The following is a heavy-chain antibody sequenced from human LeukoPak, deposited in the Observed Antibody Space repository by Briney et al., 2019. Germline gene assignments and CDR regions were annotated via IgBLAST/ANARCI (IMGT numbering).Heavy chain of an antibody. D-gene: IGHD6-13*01. J-gene: IGHJ4*02. CDR1: GFTFSSYS. CDR2: ISSSSSYI. CDR3: AKGKGIAAAGTWSDY. V-gene: IGHV3-21*01. Sequence: GGSLRLSCAASGFTFSSYSMNWVRQAPGKGLKWVSSISSSSSYIYYADSVKGRFTISRDNAKNSLYLQMNSLRAEDTAVYYCAKGKGIAAAGTWSDYWGQGTLVTVSS.